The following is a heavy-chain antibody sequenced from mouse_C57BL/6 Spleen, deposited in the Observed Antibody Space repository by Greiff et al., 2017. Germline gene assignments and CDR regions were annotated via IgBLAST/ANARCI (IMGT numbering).Heavy chain of an antibody. Sequence: VQLQQSGPELVKPGASVKISCKASGYTFTDYYMNWVKQSHGKSLEWIGDINPNNGGTSYNQKFKGKATLTVDKSSSTAYMELRSLTSEDSAVYYCARGVITTVVARGWYFDVWGTGTTVTVSS. V-gene: IGHV1-26*01. J-gene: IGHJ1*03. D-gene: IGHD1-1*01. CDR3: ARGVITTVVARGWYFDV. CDR1: GYTFTDYY. CDR2: INPNNGGT.